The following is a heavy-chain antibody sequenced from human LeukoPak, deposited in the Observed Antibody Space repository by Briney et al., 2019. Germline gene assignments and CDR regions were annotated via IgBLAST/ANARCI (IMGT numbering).Heavy chain of an antibody. D-gene: IGHD3-10*02. CDR2: ISSSGSTI. J-gene: IGHJ6*04. CDR1: GFTFSSYE. V-gene: IGHV3-48*03. CDR3: AELGITMIGGV. Sequence: HPGGSLRLSCAASGFTFSSYEMNWVRQAPGKGLEGVSYISSSGSTIYYADSVKGRFTISRDNAKNSLYLQMNSLGAEDTAVYYCAELGITMIGGVWGKGTTVTISS.